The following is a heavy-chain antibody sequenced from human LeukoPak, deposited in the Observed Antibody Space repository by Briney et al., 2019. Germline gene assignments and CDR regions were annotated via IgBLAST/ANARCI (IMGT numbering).Heavy chain of an antibody. V-gene: IGHV3-7*01. Sequence: GGSLRLSCAASGFTFSTHSMNWVRQAPGKGLEWVANIKRDGSDKYYVDSVKGRFTISRDNAKNSLYLQMNSLRAEDTAVYYCARDFTQQLVPYYMDVWGKGTTVTVSS. CDR3: ARDFTQQLVPYYMDV. J-gene: IGHJ6*03. CDR2: IKRDGSDK. D-gene: IGHD6-13*01. CDR1: GFTFSTHS.